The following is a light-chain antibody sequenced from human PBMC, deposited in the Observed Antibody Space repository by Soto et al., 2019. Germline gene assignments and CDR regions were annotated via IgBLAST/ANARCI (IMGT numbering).Light chain of an antibody. CDR2: DAS. CDR1: QSVSSY. Sequence: EIVLTQSPATLSLSPGERATVSCRASQSVSSYLAWYQQKPGQAPRLLIYDASNRATGIPARFSGSGSGTDFTLTISSLEPEDFAVYYCQQRNNWPFIPFGQGTRLEIK. CDR3: QQRNNWPFIP. J-gene: IGKJ5*01. V-gene: IGKV3-11*01.